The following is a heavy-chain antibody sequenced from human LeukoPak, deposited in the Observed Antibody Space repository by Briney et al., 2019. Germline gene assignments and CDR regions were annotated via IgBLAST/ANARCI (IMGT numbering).Heavy chain of an antibody. J-gene: IGHJ5*02. V-gene: IGHV3-23*01. D-gene: IGHD2-15*01. CDR2: ISGTSGRT. CDR1: EFSFSTYA. CDR3: AKDLLPGRYCSGGSCPFDP. Sequence: GGSLRLSCVSSEFSFSTYAMSWVRQAPGKGLEWVSSISGTSGRTYYADSVKGRVTISRDNSKKTLYLQMNSLRAEDTAVYYCAKDLLPGRYCSGGSCPFDPWGQGTLVTASS.